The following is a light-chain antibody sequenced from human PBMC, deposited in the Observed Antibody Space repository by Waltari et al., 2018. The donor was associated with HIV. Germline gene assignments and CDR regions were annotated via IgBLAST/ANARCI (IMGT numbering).Light chain of an antibody. CDR3: HQYNNWPYT. Sequence: MMQSPDILPVSPGDRVTLTCRASQSVNTNVAWYQQRPGQAPRLLIYGASTRAAGFPARFSGGGSGTEFTLTISSLQSEDFALYFCHQYNNWPYTFGQGTKLDIK. CDR1: QSVNTN. CDR2: GAS. V-gene: IGKV3-15*01. J-gene: IGKJ2*01.